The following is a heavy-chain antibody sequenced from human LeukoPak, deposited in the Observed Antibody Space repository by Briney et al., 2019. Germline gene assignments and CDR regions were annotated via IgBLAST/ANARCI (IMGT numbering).Heavy chain of an antibody. Sequence: PGGSLRLSCTASGFTVSSNYMTWVRQAPGKGLEGVSVLYSGGSTYFADSVKGRFTISRDNSKNTLYLQMNSLRVEDTAMYYCAGEEEHQLSSAFDIWGRGTMVTVS. D-gene: IGHD6-13*01. CDR1: GFTVSSNY. CDR2: LYSGGST. V-gene: IGHV3-53*01. CDR3: AGEEEHQLSSAFDI. J-gene: IGHJ3*02.